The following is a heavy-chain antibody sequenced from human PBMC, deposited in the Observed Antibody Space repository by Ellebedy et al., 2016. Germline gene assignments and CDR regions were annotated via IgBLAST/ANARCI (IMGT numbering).Heavy chain of an antibody. V-gene: IGHV3-21*01. CDR1: GFIFNDYS. J-gene: IGHJ5*01. CDR2: ISGSGTNK. D-gene: IGHD7-27*01. CDR3: ARASGELDS. Sequence: GGSLRLSXVVSGFIFNDYSMNWVRQAPGKGLEWVSSISGSGTNKYYADSLKGRFTISRDNAENSLFLQMNSLRAADTATYYCARASGELDSWGQGTRVTVSS.